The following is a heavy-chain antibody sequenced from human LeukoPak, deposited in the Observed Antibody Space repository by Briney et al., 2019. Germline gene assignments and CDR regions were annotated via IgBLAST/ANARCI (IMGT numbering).Heavy chain of an antibody. Sequence: GASVKVSCKASGGTFSSYVISWVRQAPGQGLEWMGRIIPILGIANYAQKFQGRVTITADKSTSTAYMELSSLRSEDTAVYYCARESDYGDFEGGFFDIWGQGTMLIVSS. CDR3: ARESDYGDFEGGFFDI. V-gene: IGHV1-69*04. CDR1: GGTFSSYV. J-gene: IGHJ3*02. D-gene: IGHD4-17*01. CDR2: IIPILGIA.